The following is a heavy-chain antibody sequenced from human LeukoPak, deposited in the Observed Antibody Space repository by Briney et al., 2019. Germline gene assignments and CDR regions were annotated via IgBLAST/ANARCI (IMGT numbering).Heavy chain of an antibody. CDR2: ISGSGGST. CDR1: GFTFSSYA. Sequence: GGSLRLSCAASGFTFSSYAMSWVRQAPGKGLEWVSAISGSGGSTYYADSVKGRFTISRDNSKSTLYLQMNSLRAEDTAVYYCAKDLLVAAAGTIHFDYWGQGTLVTVSS. CDR3: AKDLLVAAAGTIHFDY. D-gene: IGHD6-13*01. V-gene: IGHV3-23*01. J-gene: IGHJ4*02.